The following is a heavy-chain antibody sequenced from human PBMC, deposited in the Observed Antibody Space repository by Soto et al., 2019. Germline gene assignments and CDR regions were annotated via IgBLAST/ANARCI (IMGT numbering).Heavy chain of an antibody. CDR3: ARGKMATIAKSDY. Sequence: QLQLQESGPGLVKPSETLSLTCTVSGGSISSSSYYWGWIRQPPGKGLEWIGSIYYSGSTYYNPSLKSRVTISVETSKNQFSLKLISVTAADTAVYYCARGKMATIAKSDYRGQGTLVTVSS. V-gene: IGHV4-39*01. D-gene: IGHD5-12*01. J-gene: IGHJ4*02. CDR1: GGSISSSSYY. CDR2: IYYSGST.